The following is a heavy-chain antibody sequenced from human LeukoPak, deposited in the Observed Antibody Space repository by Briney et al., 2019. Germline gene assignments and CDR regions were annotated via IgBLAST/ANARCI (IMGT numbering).Heavy chain of an antibody. D-gene: IGHD3-3*01. CDR1: GFIFNDYW. J-gene: IGHJ4*02. Sequence: GGSLRLSCAASGFIFNDYWMHWVRQAPGKGLEWEANIKEDGSEIYYVDSVKGRFSISRDNAKNSLYLQMNSLRAEDTAVYYCARALSAWGQGTLVTVSS. CDR3: ARALSA. CDR2: IKEDGSEI. V-gene: IGHV3-7*03.